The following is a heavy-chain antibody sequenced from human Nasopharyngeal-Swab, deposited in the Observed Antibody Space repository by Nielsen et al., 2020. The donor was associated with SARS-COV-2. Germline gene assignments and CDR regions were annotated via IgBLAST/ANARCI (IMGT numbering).Heavy chain of an antibody. CDR1: GDSVSSNSAA. Sequence: ETLSLTWAISGDSVSSNSAAWNRIRQAPSRGLEWLGRTYYRSKWYNDYAVSVKSRITINPDTSKNQFSLQLNSVTPEDTAVYYCARDRSIEADAFDIWGQGTMVTVSS. J-gene: IGHJ3*02. CDR2: TYYRSKWYN. V-gene: IGHV6-1*01. CDR3: ARDRSIEADAFDI. D-gene: IGHD2-15*01.